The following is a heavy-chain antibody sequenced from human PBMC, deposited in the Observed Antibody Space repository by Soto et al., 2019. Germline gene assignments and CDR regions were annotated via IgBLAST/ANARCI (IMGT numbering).Heavy chain of an antibody. CDR2: IYYSGST. CDR3: ARRSIARDFQH. D-gene: IGHD6-6*01. J-gene: IGHJ1*01. Sequence: SETLSLTCTVSGGSISSSSYYWGWIRQPPGKGLEWIGSIYYSGSTYYNPPLKSRVTISVDTSKNQFSLKLSSVTAADTAVYYCARRSIARDFQHWGQGTLVTVSS. V-gene: IGHV4-39*01. CDR1: GGSISSSSYY.